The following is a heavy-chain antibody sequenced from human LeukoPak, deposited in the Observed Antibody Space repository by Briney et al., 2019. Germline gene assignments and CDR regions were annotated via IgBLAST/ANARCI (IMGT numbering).Heavy chain of an antibody. CDR2: IYYSGST. Sequence: SETLSLTCTVSGGSISNYYWSWLRQPPGKGLEWIGYIYYSGSTNYNPSLKSRLTISVDTSKNQFSLKLTSVTAADTAVYHCARGYITMVRGVIHYFDNWGQGTLVTVSS. J-gene: IGHJ4*02. CDR3: ARGYITMVRGVIHYFDN. V-gene: IGHV4-59*12. D-gene: IGHD3-10*01. CDR1: GGSISNYY.